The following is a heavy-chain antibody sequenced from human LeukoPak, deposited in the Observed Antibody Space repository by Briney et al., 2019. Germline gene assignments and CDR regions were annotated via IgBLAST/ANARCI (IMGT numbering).Heavy chain of an antibody. CDR1: GGSISSYY. CDR2: IYYSGST. J-gene: IGHJ4*02. V-gene: IGHV4-59*01. Sequence: SETLSLTCTVSGGSISSYYWSWIRQPPGKGLEWIGYIYYSGSTNYNASLTNRVTVSVDTSKNQFSLKLSSVTAADTAVYYCAREVGYCSGGSCYSYFDYWGQGTLVTVSS. D-gene: IGHD2-15*01. CDR3: AREVGYCSGGSCYSYFDY.